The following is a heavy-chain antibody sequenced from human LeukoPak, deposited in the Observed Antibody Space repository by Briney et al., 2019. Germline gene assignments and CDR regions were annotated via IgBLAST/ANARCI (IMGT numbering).Heavy chain of an antibody. D-gene: IGHD2-15*01. CDR1: GFTVSSNY. V-gene: IGHV3-53*01. Sequence: GGSLRLSCAASGFTVSSNYMSWVRQAPGKGLEWVSVIFAGGSTYCADSVRGRFTISRDNSKNTLYLQMNSLRAEDTAVYYCARDPSGYCSGGRCYYNWFDPRGQGTLVTVSS. J-gene: IGHJ5*02. CDR3: ARDPSGYCSGGRCYYNWFDP. CDR2: IFAGGST.